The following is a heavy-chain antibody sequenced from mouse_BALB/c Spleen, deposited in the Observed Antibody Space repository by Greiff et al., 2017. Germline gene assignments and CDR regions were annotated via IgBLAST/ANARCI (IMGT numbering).Heavy chain of an antibody. Sequence: EVKLQESGPSLVKPSQTLSLTCSVTGDSITSGYWNWIRKFPGNKLEYMGYISYSGSTYYNPSLKSRISITRDTSKNQYYLQLNSVTTEDTATYYCARGDGNYEYYYAMDYWGQGTSVTVSS. CDR3: ARGDGNYEYYYAMDY. V-gene: IGHV3-8*02. CDR1: GDSITSGY. J-gene: IGHJ4*01. CDR2: ISYSGST. D-gene: IGHD2-1*01.